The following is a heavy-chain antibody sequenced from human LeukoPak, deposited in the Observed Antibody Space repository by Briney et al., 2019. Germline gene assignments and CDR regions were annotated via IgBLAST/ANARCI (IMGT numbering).Heavy chain of an antibody. Sequence: SETLSLTCADSGGSFSDYYWNWIRQAPGKGLEWVWEVSHSGSNNYNPSLKSPVTISVGTSKSQFSLKLSSVTAADTAVYYCVLSYFDSDGLRDHWGQGTLVTVSS. CDR3: VLSYFDSDGLRDH. D-gene: IGHD3-22*01. CDR1: GGSFSDYY. J-gene: IGHJ4*02. V-gene: IGHV4-34*01. CDR2: VSHSGSN.